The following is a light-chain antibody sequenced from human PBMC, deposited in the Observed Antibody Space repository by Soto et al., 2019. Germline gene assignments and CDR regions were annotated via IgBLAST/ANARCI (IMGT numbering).Light chain of an antibody. CDR2: GAF. Sequence: EIMLTQSPGTLSLSPGERATLSCRASQTINTNYLIWYQQKPGQAPRLLTYGAFSRATGIPDRFRGSGSGTDFTLTISRLEPEDFAVYYCQHYGSPRWTFGQGTKVDIK. CDR1: QTINTNY. J-gene: IGKJ1*01. V-gene: IGKV3-20*01. CDR3: QHYGSPRWT.